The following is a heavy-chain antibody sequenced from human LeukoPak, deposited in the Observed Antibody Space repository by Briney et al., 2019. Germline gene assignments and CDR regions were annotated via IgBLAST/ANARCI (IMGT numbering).Heavy chain of an antibody. V-gene: IGHV4-39*01. CDR3: ARSGTHAFDI. CDR1: GGSISSSSYY. J-gene: IGHJ3*02. Sequence: SETLSLTCTVSGGSISSSSYYWGWIRQPPGKGLEWIGSCFYTGGTYYNPSLKSRVTISVDTSKNQFSLKLSSVTAADTAVYYCARSGTHAFDIWGQGTMVTVSS. CDR2: CFYTGGT. D-gene: IGHD1-7*01.